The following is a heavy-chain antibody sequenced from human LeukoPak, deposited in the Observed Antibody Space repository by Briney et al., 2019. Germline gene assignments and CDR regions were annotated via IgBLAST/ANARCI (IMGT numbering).Heavy chain of an antibody. Sequence: ASVTVSCKASGYTFTGYYMHWVRQAPGQGLEWMGWINPNSGGTSYAQKFQGRVTMTRDTSISTAYMELSRLRSDDTAVYYCARDRDSSGSQFDYWGQGTLVTVSS. V-gene: IGHV1-2*02. CDR3: ARDRDSSGSQFDY. CDR2: INPNSGGT. CDR1: GYTFTGYY. D-gene: IGHD3-22*01. J-gene: IGHJ4*02.